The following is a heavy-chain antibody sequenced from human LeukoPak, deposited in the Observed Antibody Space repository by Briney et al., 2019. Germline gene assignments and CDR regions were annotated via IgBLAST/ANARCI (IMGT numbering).Heavy chain of an antibody. CDR1: GGSISSSGYY. CDR2: IYYSGST. CDR3: ARHEYSGSYYGLSWFDP. V-gene: IGHV4-39*01. J-gene: IGHJ5*02. D-gene: IGHD1-26*01. Sequence: PSETLSLTCTVSGGSISSSGYYWGWIRQPPGKGLEWIASIYYSGSTHYNPSLKSRVTISVDTSKNQLSLKLSSLTAADTAVYYCARHEYSGSYYGLSWFDPWGQGTLVTVSS.